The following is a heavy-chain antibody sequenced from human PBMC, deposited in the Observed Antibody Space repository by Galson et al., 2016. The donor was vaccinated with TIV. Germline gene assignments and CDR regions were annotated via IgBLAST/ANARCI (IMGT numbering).Heavy chain of an antibody. CDR1: GFTLSHKY. CDR2: IDSAGTT. J-gene: IGHJ4*02. CDR3: ARSYDSSANRGRFDL. V-gene: IGHV3-53*01. Sequence: SLRLSCATSGFTLSHKYMSWVRQAPGKGLECVSVIDSAGTTYYADSATGRVTISSDNSQNTINLQMNSLRADDTAVYYCARSYDSSANRGRFDLWGQGTLVIVSS. D-gene: IGHD3-22*01.